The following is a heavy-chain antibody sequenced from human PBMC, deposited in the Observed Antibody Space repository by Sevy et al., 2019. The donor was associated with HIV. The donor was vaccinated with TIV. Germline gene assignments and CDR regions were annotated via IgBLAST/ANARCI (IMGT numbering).Heavy chain of an antibody. CDR2: ISGSGGST. CDR3: AKGGGWVRKKNCYYYYYMDV. V-gene: IGHV3-23*01. D-gene: IGHD3-10*01. J-gene: IGHJ6*03. Sequence: GGSLRLSCAASGFTFSSYAMSWVRQAPGKGLEWVSAISGSGGSTYYADSVKGRFTISRDNSKNTLYLQMNSLRAEDTAVYYCAKGGGWVRKKNCYYYYYMDVWGKGTTVTVSS. CDR1: GFTFSSYA.